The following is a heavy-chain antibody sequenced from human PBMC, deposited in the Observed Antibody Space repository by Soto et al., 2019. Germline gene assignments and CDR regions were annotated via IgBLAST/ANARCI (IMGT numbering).Heavy chain of an antibody. CDR3: ARGVRIAARLDFMDV. CDR1: GGSISSYY. V-gene: IGHV4-59*08. D-gene: IGHD6-6*01. CDR2: IYYSGST. J-gene: IGHJ6*03. Sequence: QVQLQESGPGLVKPSETLSLTCTVSGGSISSYYWSWIRQPPGQGLEWVGYIYYSGSTNYNPSLTSRVTISVNTSKNQFSLKFSSVTAADTAVYYCARGVRIAARLDFMDVWGKGTTVTVSS.